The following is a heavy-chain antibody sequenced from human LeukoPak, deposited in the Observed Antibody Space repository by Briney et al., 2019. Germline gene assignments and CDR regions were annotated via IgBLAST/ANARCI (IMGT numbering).Heavy chain of an antibody. D-gene: IGHD3-22*01. CDR3: ARDGTYYYDSGGYWVSAFDV. CDR2: ISTSSSTI. CDR1: GFTFSSYN. Sequence: PGGSLRLSCAASGFTFSSYNMNWVRQAPGKGLEWVSYISTSSSTIYYADSVKGRFTISRDNAKNSLYLRMNSLRAEDTAVYYCARDGTYYYDSGGYWVSAFDVWGQGTMVTVSS. J-gene: IGHJ3*01. V-gene: IGHV3-48*01.